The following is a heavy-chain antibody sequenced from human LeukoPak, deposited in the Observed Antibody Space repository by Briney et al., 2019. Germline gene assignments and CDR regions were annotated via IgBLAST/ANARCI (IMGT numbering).Heavy chain of an antibody. CDR1: GSSITSTYY. D-gene: IGHD2-8*01. CDR3: ARVLHAPYLIDS. CDR2: VFRLQTVRT. Sequence: SETLSLTCTVSGSSITSTYYWAWFRQPPGKGLEWIATVFRLQTVRTFNNPSLESRVTMSLDPSQSQFSLNLTSVTAADTALYFCARVLHAPYLIDSWGQGTLVTVSS. J-gene: IGHJ4*02. V-gene: IGHV4-38-2*02.